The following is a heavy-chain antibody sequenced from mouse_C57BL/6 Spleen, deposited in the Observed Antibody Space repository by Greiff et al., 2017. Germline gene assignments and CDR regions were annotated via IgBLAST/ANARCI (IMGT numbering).Heavy chain of an antibody. CDR3: ARGGNYEAMDY. CDR2: ISSGSSTI. V-gene: IGHV5-17*01. D-gene: IGHD2-1*01. Sequence: EVHLVESGGGLVKPGGSLKLSRAASGFTFSDHGMHWVRQAPEKGLEWVAYISSGSSTIYYADTVKGRFTISRDNAKTTLFLQMTSLRSEDTAMYYCARGGNYEAMDYWGQGTSVTVSS. J-gene: IGHJ4*01. CDR1: GFTFSDHG.